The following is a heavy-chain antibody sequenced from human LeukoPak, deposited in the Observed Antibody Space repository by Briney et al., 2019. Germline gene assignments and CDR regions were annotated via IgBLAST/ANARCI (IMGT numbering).Heavy chain of an antibody. J-gene: IGHJ4*02. CDR3: AKRMAKPKGFDY. V-gene: IGHV3-23*01. Sequence: GGSLRLSCAASGFTFSSYAMSWVRQAPGKGLEWVAAISASGGSTYYADSVRGRFTISRYNSKNTLYLQMNSLRAEATAVYYCAKRMAKPKGFDYWGQGTLVTVSS. D-gene: IGHD5-24*01. CDR2: ISASGGST. CDR1: GFTFSSYA.